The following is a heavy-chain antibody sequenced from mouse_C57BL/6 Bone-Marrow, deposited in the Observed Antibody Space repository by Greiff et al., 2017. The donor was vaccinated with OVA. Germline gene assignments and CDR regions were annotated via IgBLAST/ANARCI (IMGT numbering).Heavy chain of an antibody. V-gene: IGHV1-62-2*01. D-gene: IGHD2-3*01. J-gene: IGHJ2*01. Sequence: VKLMESGAELVKPGASVKLSCKASGYTFTEYTIHWVKQRPGQGLEWIGWFYPGSGSIKYNEKFKDKATLTADKSSSTVYMELSRLTSEDSAVYFCARHEEGWLLLYYWGQGTTLTVSS. CDR2: FYPGSGSI. CDR3: ARHEEGWLLLYY. CDR1: GYTFTEYT.